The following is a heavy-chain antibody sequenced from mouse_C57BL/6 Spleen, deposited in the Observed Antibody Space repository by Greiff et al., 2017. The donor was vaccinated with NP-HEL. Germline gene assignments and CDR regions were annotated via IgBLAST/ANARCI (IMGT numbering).Heavy chain of an antibody. D-gene: IGHD2-4*01. CDR2: IHPNSGST. Sequence: QVQLQQPGAELVKPGASVKLSCKASGYTFTSYWMHWVKQRPGQGLEWVGMIHPNSGSTNYNEKFKSKATLTVDKSSSTAYMQLSSLTSEDSAVYYCATDYPYAMDYWGQGTSVTVSS. J-gene: IGHJ4*01. V-gene: IGHV1-64*01. CDR1: GYTFTSYW. CDR3: ATDYPYAMDY.